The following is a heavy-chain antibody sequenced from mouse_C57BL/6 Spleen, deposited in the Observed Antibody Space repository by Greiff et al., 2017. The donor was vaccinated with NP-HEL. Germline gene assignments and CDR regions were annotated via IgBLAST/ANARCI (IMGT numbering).Heavy chain of an antibody. V-gene: IGHV1-22*01. J-gene: IGHJ2*01. CDR2: INPNNGGT. CDR3: ARVDEYDGDDGLDY. CDR1: GYTFTDYN. Sequence: VQLQQSGPELVKPGASVKMSCKASGYTFTDYNMHWVKQSHGKSLEWIGYINPNNGGTSYNQKFKGKATLTVNKSSSTAYMERRSLTSEESAVYYCARVDEYDGDDGLDYWGQGTTLTVSS. D-gene: IGHD2-4*01.